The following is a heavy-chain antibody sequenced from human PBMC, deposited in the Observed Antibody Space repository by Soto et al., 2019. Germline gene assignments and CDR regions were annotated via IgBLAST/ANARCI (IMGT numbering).Heavy chain of an antibody. CDR2: IYYSGST. D-gene: IGHD5-12*01. CDR1: GGSISSYY. V-gene: IGHV4-59*08. CDR3: ARHGGIVATIGENYFDY. J-gene: IGHJ4*02. Sequence: SETLSLTCTVSGGSISSYYWSWIRQPPGKGLEWIGYIYYSGSTNYNPSLKSRVTISVDTSKNQFSLKLSSVTAADTAVYYCARHGGIVATIGENYFDYWGQGTLVTVSS.